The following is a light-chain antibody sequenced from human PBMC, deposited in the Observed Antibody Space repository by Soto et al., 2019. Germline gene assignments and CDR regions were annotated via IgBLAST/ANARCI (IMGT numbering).Light chain of an antibody. Sequence: QSALTQPASVSGSPGQSITISCTGTSSDVGGYNYVSWYQQHPGKAPKLMIYEVNYRPSGVSNRFSGSKSGNTASLTISGLQAEDEADYYCSSYTRSTTWVFGGGTKVTVL. CDR3: SSYTRSTTWV. V-gene: IGLV2-14*01. CDR1: SSDVGGYNY. CDR2: EVN. J-gene: IGLJ3*02.